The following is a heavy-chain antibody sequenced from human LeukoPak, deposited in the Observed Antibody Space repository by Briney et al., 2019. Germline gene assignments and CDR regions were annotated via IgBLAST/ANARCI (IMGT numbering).Heavy chain of an antibody. D-gene: IGHD3-16*01. V-gene: IGHV4-59*01. CDR1: GGSISSYY. J-gene: IGHJ4*02. CDR2: IYYSGST. CDR3: ARGAPPFDY. Sequence: SETLSLTCTVSGGSISSYYWSWIRQPPGKGLEWIGYIYYSGSTNYIPSLKSRVTISVGTSKNQFSLKLSSVTAADTAVYYCARGAPPFDYWGQGTLVTVSS.